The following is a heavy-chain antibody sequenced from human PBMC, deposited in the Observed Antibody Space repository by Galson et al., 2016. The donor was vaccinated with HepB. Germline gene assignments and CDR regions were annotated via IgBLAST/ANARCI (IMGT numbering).Heavy chain of an antibody. CDR2: ISSDGNNK. CDR3: ARDGGAAWIQLWFDN. CDR1: GFRFGTYA. D-gene: IGHD5-18*01. Sequence: SLRLSCAASGFRFGTYAMHWVRQAPGKGLEWVAGISSDGNNKNYIDSAKGRFTISRDNFRNTVYLQLSSLRVEDTAVYYCARDGGAAWIQLWFDNWGHGTLVTVSS. J-gene: IGHJ4*01. V-gene: IGHV3-30-3*01.